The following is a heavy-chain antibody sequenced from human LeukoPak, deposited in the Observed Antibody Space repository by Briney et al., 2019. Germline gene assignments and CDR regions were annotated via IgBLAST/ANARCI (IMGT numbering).Heavy chain of an antibody. J-gene: IGHJ5*02. CDR1: GFTFGDYV. CDR2: IRSKAYGGTT. CDR3: SRGYYYGLGTPVWFDP. D-gene: IGHD3-10*01. V-gene: IGHV3-49*04. Sequence: GGSLRLSCTASGFTFGDYVMSWVRQAPGKGLEWVGFIRSKAYGGTTEYAASVKGRFTISRDDSKSIAYLQMNILKTEDTAVYYCSRGYYYGLGTPVWFDPWGQGTLVTVSS.